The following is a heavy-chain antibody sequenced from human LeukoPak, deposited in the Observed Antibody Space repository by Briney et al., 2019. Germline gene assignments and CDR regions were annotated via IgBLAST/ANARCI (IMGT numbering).Heavy chain of an antibody. J-gene: IGHJ6*02. Sequence: PGGSLRLSCAASGFTVSSNYMSWVRQAPGKGLEWVSVIYSGGSTYYADSVKGRFTISRDNSKNTLYLQMNSLRAEDTAVYYCATGTDYYYYYGMDVWGQGTTVTVSS. CDR2: IYSGGST. CDR1: GFTVSSNY. D-gene: IGHD1-14*01. CDR3: ATGTDYYYYYGMDV. V-gene: IGHV3-66*02.